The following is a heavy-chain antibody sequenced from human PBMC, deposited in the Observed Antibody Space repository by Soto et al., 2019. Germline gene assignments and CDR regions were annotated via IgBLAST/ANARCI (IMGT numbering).Heavy chain of an antibody. CDR1: GFTFSSYE. D-gene: IGHD3-3*01. Sequence: PGGALRLSCAASGFTFSSYEMNWVRQAPGKGLEWVSYISSSGSTIYYADSVKGRFTISRDNAKNSLYLQMNSLRAEDTAVYYCASNPKAIFGVTTQHSYYYYGMDVWGQGTTVTVSS. CDR2: ISSSGSTI. J-gene: IGHJ6*02. V-gene: IGHV3-48*03. CDR3: ASNPKAIFGVTTQHSYYYYGMDV.